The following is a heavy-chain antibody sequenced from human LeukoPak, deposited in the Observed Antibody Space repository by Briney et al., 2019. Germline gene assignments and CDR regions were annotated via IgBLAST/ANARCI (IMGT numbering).Heavy chain of an antibody. Sequence: GGSLRLSCAASGFTFSSYGMHWVRQAPGKGLEWVAFIRYDGSNKYYADSVKGRFTISRDNSKNTLYLQMNSLRAEDTAVYYCAKDRSGWYGAYYFDYWGQGTLVTVSS. V-gene: IGHV3-30*02. CDR1: GFTFSSYG. CDR3: AKDRSGWYGAYYFDY. CDR2: IRYDGSNK. J-gene: IGHJ4*02. D-gene: IGHD6-19*01.